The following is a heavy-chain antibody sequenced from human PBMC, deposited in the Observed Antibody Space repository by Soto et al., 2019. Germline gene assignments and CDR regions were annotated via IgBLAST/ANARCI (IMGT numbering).Heavy chain of an antibody. CDR1: GFTFRDYY. CDR3: ARSRYGDYLDN. CDR2: ISGISTYT. J-gene: IGHJ4*02. V-gene: IGHV3-11*06. Sequence: QVQLVESGGALVKPGGSLRLPCAASGFTFRDYYLSWIRQAPGKGLEPLSYISGISTYTTYADSVRGRFTISRDNAKNSLFLQMNNLTADDTAVYYCARSRYGDYLDNWGQGTLVTVSS. D-gene: IGHD4-17*01.